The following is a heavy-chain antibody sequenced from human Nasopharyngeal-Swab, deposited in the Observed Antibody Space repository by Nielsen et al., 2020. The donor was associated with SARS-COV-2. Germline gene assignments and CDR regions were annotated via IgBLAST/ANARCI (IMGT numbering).Heavy chain of an antibody. CDR3: ARVRYNSSWEESYYMDV. D-gene: IGHD6-13*01. V-gene: IGHV1-69*04. CDR1: GGTFSSYA. CDR2: IIPILGIA. J-gene: IGHJ6*03. Sequence: SVKVSCKASGGTFSSYAISWVRQAPGQGLEWMGRIIPILGIANYAQKFQGRVTITADKSTSTAYMELSSLRSEDTAVYYCARVRYNSSWEESYYMDVWGKGTTVTVSS.